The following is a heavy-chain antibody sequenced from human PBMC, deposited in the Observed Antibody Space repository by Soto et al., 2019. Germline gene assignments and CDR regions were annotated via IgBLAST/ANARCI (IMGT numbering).Heavy chain of an antibody. CDR2: TYYRSKWYN. CDR1: GDIVSSNSAA. D-gene: IGHD1-26*01. J-gene: IGHJ3*02. V-gene: IGHV6-1*01. CDR3: ARVPHIGSNTKGDAFDI. Sequence: SQTLSLTCAISGDIVSSNSAAWNWIRQSPSRGLEWLGRTYYRSKWYNDYAVSVKSRITINPDTSKNQFSLQLNSVTPEDTAVYYCARVPHIGSNTKGDAFDIWGKGTMVTVSS.